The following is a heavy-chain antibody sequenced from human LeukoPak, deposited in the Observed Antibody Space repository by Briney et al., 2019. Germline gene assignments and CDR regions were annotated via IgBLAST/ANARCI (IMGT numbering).Heavy chain of an antibody. D-gene: IGHD3-9*01. CDR3: TAAVPRYFDPGY. CDR1: GFTFSDAR. J-gene: IGHJ4*02. CDR2: NKSKSESGTT. V-gene: IGHV3-15*01. Sequence: GGSLRLSCAASGFTFSDARMSWVRQAPGKGLEWVGRNKSKSESGTTDYTTPVKGRFIISRDDSKGTLYLQMDSLKTEDTAVYYCTAAVPRYFDPGYWGQGTLVTVSS.